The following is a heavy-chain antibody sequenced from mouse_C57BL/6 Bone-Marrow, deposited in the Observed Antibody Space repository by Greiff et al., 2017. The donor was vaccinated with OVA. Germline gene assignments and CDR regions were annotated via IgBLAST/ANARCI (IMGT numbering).Heavy chain of an antibody. CDR1: GYTFTSYW. CDR3: ARMRYYGSSYGFAY. CDR2: IDPSDSET. Sequence: QVQLQQPGAELVRPGSSVKLSCKASGYTFTSYWMHWVKQRPIQGLEWIGNIDPSDSETHYNQKFKDKATLTVDKSSSTAYMQLSSLTSEVSAVYYCARMRYYGSSYGFAYWGQGTLVTVSA. J-gene: IGHJ3*01. D-gene: IGHD1-1*01. V-gene: IGHV1-52*01.